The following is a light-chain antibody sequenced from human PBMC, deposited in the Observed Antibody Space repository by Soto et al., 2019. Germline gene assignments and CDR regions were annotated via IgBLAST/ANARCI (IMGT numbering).Light chain of an antibody. CDR1: QSVSSN. CDR3: QQYNNWPPIT. CDR2: GAY. Sequence: EIVMTQSPATLSVSPGERSTLSCRASQSVSSNLAWYQQKPGQAPRLLIYGAYTRGNGIQDRLSGSGSWTEFTLTISSLQSEDFAVYYCQQYNNWPPITFGQGTRLEIK. V-gene: IGKV3-15*01. J-gene: IGKJ5*01.